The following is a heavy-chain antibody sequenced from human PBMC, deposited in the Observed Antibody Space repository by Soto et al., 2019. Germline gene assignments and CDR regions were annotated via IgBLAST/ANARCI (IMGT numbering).Heavy chain of an antibody. CDR3: ARDRPLSSWYYFDY. V-gene: IGHV3-30-3*01. D-gene: IGHD6-13*01. CDR2: ISYDGSNK. J-gene: IGHJ4*02. CDR1: GFTFSSYA. Sequence: QVQLVESGGGVVQPGRSLRLSCAASGFTFSSYAMHWVRQAPGKGLEWVAVISYDGSNKYYADSVKGRFTISRDNSKNTLYLQMNSLRAEDTAVYYCARDRPLSSWYYFDYWGQGTLVTVSS.